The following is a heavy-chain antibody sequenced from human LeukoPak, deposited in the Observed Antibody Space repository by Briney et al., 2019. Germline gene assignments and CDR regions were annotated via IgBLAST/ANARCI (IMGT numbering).Heavy chain of an antibody. J-gene: IGHJ4*02. Sequence: GGSLRLSCAASGFTFDDYTMHWVRQAPGRGLEWVSLITWDGGSTYYADSVKGRFTISRDNSKNSLYLQMNSLRTEDTALYYCVLQHRLGELSPLDYWGQGTLVTVSS. CDR2: ITWDGGST. CDR1: GFTFDDYT. D-gene: IGHD3-16*02. V-gene: IGHV3-43*01. CDR3: VLQHRLGELSPLDY.